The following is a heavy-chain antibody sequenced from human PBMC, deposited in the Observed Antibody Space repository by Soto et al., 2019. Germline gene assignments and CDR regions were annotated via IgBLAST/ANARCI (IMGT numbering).Heavy chain of an antibody. D-gene: IGHD2-21*01. CDR2: IIPIFGTA. Sequence: SVKVSCKASGGTFSSYAISWVRQAPGQGLEWMGGIIPIFGTANYAQKFQGRVTITADESTSTAYMELSSLRSDDTALYYCVKVSSFASGRGNFYAMDVWGQGTTVTVSS. CDR3: VKVSSFASGRGNFYAMDV. J-gene: IGHJ6*02. V-gene: IGHV1-69*13. CDR1: GGTFSSYA.